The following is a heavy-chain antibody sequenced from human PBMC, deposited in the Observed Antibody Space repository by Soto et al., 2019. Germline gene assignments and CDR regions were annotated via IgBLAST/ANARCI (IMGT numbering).Heavy chain of an antibody. CDR1: GASISSYY. Sequence: PSETLSLTCTVSGASISSYYWGWIRQPPGMGLEWIGYIYYTGSTNYNPSLKSRVIISVDTSKNQFSLNLRSVTTADTALYYCARVERFYRASGGNYWADDWGQGTLVTVSS. CDR3: ARVERFYRASGGNYWADD. J-gene: IGHJ4*02. V-gene: IGHV4-59*01. CDR2: IYYTGST. D-gene: IGHD1-26*01.